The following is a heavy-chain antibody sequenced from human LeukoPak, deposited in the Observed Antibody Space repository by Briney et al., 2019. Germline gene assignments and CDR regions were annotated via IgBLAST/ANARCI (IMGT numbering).Heavy chain of an antibody. V-gene: IGHV3-7*03. D-gene: IGHD1-26*01. CDR3: ASRIVGTPDYFDY. CDR2: INQDGSDK. Sequence: GGSLRLSCAASGFSFTTYWMSWVRQAPGKGLEWVANINQDGSDKYPVDSVKGRFTISRDNAKNSLYLQMNSLRAEDTAVYYCASRIVGTPDYFDYWGQRTLVTVAS. CDR1: GFSFTTYW. J-gene: IGHJ4*02.